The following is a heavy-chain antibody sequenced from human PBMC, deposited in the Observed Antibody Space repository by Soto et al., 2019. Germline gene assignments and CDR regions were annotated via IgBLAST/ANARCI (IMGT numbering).Heavy chain of an antibody. D-gene: IGHD5-12*01. CDR2: IIPIFGTA. Sequence: SVKVSCKASGGTFSSYAISWVRQAPGQGLEWMGGIIPIFGTANYAQKFQGRVTITADESTSTAYMELSSLRSEDTAVYYCARKKGGGYSGYDYGGWFDPWGQGTLVTVSS. CDR1: GGTFSSYA. J-gene: IGHJ5*02. CDR3: ARKKGGGYSGYDYGGWFDP. V-gene: IGHV1-69*13.